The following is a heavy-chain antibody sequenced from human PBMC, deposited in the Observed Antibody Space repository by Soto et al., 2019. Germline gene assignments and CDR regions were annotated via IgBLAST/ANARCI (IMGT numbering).Heavy chain of an antibody. V-gene: IGHV2-5*02. J-gene: IGHJ4*02. Sequence: QITLKESGPTLVKPTQTLTLTCTFSGFSLSTSGVAVGWIRQPPGKALEWLAFIYWDDDKRYSPSLKSRLTSTKDTSKIQMVLTMTNRDPVDTDTYYRAHLTRTWLHSDYWGQGTLVTVSS. CDR3: AHLTRTWLHSDY. CDR1: GFSLSTSGVA. D-gene: IGHD5-12*01. CDR2: IYWDDDK.